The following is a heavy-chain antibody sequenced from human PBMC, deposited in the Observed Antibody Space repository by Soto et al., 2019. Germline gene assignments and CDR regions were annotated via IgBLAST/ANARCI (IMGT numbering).Heavy chain of an antibody. CDR2: IDTTSGYI. CDR1: GFTFNDFS. V-gene: IGHV3-21*01. D-gene: IGHD3-9*01. J-gene: IGHJ6*03. Sequence: EVQLLESGGGLVKPGESLRLSCAASGFTFNDFSMNWVRQAAGRGPEWVSSIDTTSGYIYYADSVKGRFTISRDNAKNSLYLQMYSLRADDTAVYHSVRYIGLYFRSGYMDVWGRGTAVTVSS. CDR3: VRYIGLYFRSGYMDV.